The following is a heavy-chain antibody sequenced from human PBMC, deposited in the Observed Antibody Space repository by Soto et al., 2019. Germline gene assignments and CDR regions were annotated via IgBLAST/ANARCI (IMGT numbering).Heavy chain of an antibody. CDR1: GYTFTSYG. D-gene: IGHD3-16*01. Sequence: ASVKVSCKASGYTFTSYGISWVRQAPGQGLEWMGWISAYNGNTNYAQKFQGRVTITADESTSTAYMELSSLRSEDTAVYYCARVLGPDNNWFDPWGQGTLVTVSS. V-gene: IGHV1-18*01. CDR3: ARVLGPDNNWFDP. CDR2: ISAYNGNT. J-gene: IGHJ5*02.